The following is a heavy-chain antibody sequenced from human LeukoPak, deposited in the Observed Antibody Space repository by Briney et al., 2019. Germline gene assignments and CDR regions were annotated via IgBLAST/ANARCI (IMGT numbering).Heavy chain of an antibody. D-gene: IGHD1-14*01. CDR3: ARDTTLDY. V-gene: IGHV3-30*04. CDR2: ISYDGSNK. CDR1: GFTFSSYA. J-gene: IGHJ4*02. Sequence: GGSLRLSCAASGFTFSSYAMHWVRQAPGKGLEWVAVISYDGSNKYYADSVKGRFTISRDNSKNTLYLQMNSLRAEDTAVYYCARDTTLDYWGQGTLVTVSS.